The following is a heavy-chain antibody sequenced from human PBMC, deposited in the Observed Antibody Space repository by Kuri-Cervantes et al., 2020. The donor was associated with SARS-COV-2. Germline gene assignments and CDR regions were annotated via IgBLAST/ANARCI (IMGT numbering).Heavy chain of an antibody. Sequence: GGSLRLPCAASGFTFSSYDMHWVRQATGKGLEWVSYISSSGSTIYYADSVKGRFTISRDNAKNSLYLQMNSLRAEDTAVYYCARDNELLNRPPYYYYGMDVWGQGTTVTVSS. CDR3: ARDNELLNRPPYYYYGMDV. CDR1: GFTFSSYD. D-gene: IGHD2-15*01. J-gene: IGHJ6*02. CDR2: ISSSGSTI. V-gene: IGHV3-48*03.